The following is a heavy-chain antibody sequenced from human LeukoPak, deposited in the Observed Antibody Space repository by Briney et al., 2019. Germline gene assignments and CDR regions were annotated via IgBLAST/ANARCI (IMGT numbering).Heavy chain of an antibody. CDR2: IYYSGST. V-gene: IGHV4-39*07. CDR1: GGSISSSSYY. CDR3: ARETYYYGSGSPLYFDY. Sequence: SETLSLTCTVSGGSISSSSYYWGWIRQPPGKGLEWIGSIYYSGSTYYNPSLKSRVTISVDTSKNQFSLKLSSVTAADTAVYYCARETYYYGSGSPLYFDYWGQGTLVTVSS. J-gene: IGHJ4*02. D-gene: IGHD3-10*01.